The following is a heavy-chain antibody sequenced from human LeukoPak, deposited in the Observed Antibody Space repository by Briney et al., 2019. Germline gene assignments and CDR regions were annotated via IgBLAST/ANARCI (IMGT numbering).Heavy chain of an antibody. Sequence: GGSLKISCRGSGYSFTTYWIGWVRQMPGKGLEWRGIIYPGDSDTRYTPSFQGQVTMSVDKSINTAYLQWSSLKASDTAMYYCARRQGCSRTSCPPDYWGQGTLVTVSP. CDR2: IYPGDSDT. D-gene: IGHD2-2*01. V-gene: IGHV5-51*01. J-gene: IGHJ4*02. CDR1: GYSFTTYW. CDR3: ARRQGCSRTSCPPDY.